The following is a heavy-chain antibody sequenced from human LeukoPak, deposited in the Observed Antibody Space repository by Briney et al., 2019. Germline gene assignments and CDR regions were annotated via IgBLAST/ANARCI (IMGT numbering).Heavy chain of an antibody. Sequence: GGSLRLSCATSAFTFSRYEMNWVRQAPGKGPEWGSYISGSGDTIYYADPVKGRFTIARDNAKNSLYLQMTRLRAEETAVYYCASLGYCSGGGCYSDNWFDPWGQGTLVTVSS. V-gene: IGHV3-48*03. CDR1: AFTFSRYE. D-gene: IGHD2-15*01. CDR2: ISGSGDTI. CDR3: ASLGYCSGGGCYSDNWFDP. J-gene: IGHJ5*02.